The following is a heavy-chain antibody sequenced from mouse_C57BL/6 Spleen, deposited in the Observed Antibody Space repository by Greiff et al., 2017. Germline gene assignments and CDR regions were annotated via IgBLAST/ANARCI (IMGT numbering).Heavy chain of an antibody. CDR2: ISSGGSYT. CDR3: ARQGDDGYYGAY. Sequence: EVQRVESGGDLVKPGGSLKLSCAASGFTFSSYGMSWVRQTPDKRLEWVATISSGGSYTYYPDSVKGRFTISRDNAKNTLYLQMSSLKSEDTAMYYCARQGDDGYYGAYWGQGTLVTVSA. J-gene: IGHJ3*01. V-gene: IGHV5-6*01. D-gene: IGHD2-3*01. CDR1: GFTFSSYG.